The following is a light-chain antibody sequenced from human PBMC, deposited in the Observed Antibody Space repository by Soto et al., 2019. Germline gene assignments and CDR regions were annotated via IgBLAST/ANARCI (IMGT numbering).Light chain of an antibody. J-gene: IGLJ3*02. CDR3: TSYTSSSTWV. CDR2: EVS. V-gene: IGLV2-14*01. Sequence: QSALTQPASVSRSPGQSITISCTGTSSDIGGYHYVSWYQQHPGKAPKLMIYEVSNRPSGVSNRFSGSKSGNTASLTISGLQAEDEADYYCTSYTSSSTWVFGGGTKLTVL. CDR1: SSDIGGYHY.